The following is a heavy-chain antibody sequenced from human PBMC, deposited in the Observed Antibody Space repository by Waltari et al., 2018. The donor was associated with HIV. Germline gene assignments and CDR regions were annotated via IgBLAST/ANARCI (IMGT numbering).Heavy chain of an antibody. D-gene: IGHD2-2*01. Sequence: EMQLVESGGGLVQPGRSMRLPWSAPGVNFDHYATYWVRQAPGKGLEWVSGISWNSDIIGYADSVKGRFTISRDNAKNSLYLQMNSLGAEDTALYYCAKDAASIHYYGMDVWGQGTTVTVS. CDR1: GVNFDHYA. CDR2: ISWNSDII. CDR3: AKDAASIHYYGMDV. V-gene: IGHV3-9*01. J-gene: IGHJ6*02.